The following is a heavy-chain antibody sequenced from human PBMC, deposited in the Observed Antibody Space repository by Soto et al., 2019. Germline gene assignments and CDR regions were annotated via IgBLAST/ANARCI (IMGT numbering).Heavy chain of an antibody. D-gene: IGHD2-15*01. J-gene: IGHJ6*02. Sequence: QVQLQESGPGLVKPSETLSLTCTVSGGSISSYYWSWIRQPPGKGLEWIGYIYYSGSTNYNPSLKSRVTISVDTSKNRFSLKLSSVTAADTAVYYCAREDKGYCSGGSCSYYYGMDVWGQGTTVTVSS. V-gene: IGHV4-59*01. CDR3: AREDKGYCSGGSCSYYYGMDV. CDR1: GGSISSYY. CDR2: IYYSGST.